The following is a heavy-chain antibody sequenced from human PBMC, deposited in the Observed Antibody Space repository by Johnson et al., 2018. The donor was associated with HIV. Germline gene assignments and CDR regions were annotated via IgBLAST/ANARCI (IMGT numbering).Heavy chain of an antibody. J-gene: IGHJ3*02. D-gene: IGHD2-2*01. CDR3: ARDGGIGSTREDAFDI. Sequence: QVQLVESGGGVVRPGGSLRLSCAASGFTFSSYGMHWVRQVPGKGLEWVAVISYDGSNKYYADSVKGRFTISRDTSKNTLYLQMNSLGAEDTAVYYCARDGGIGSTREDAFDIWGQGTMVIVSS. V-gene: IGHV3-30*03. CDR2: ISYDGSNK. CDR1: GFTFSSYG.